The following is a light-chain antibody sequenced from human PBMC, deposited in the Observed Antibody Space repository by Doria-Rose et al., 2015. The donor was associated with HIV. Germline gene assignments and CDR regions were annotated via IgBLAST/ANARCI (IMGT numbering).Light chain of an antibody. J-gene: IGKJ2*02. CDR3: QQYNSYSPWT. Sequence: DIRMTQSPSTLSASVGDSVTITCRASQSITRWLAWYQQNPGKAPKLLIYKASVLESGVPSRFSGSGSGTEFTLIISSLQPDDVATYYCQQYNSYSPWTFGPGTKLEIK. CDR2: KAS. V-gene: IGKV1-5*03. CDR1: QSITRW.